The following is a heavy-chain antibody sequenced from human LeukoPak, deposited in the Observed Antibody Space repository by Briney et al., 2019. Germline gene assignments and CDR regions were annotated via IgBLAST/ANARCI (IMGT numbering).Heavy chain of an antibody. J-gene: IGHJ4*02. V-gene: IGHV4-4*02. CDR2: IYHSGST. CDR3: ARAGGVKTAALDLDY. Sequence: SETLSLTCAVSGGSISSSNWWSWVRQPPGKGLEWIGEIYHSGSTNYNPSLKSRVTISVDKSKNQSSLKLSSVTAADTAVYYCARAGGVKTAALDLDYWGQGTLVTVSS. D-gene: IGHD6-25*01. CDR1: GGSISSSNW.